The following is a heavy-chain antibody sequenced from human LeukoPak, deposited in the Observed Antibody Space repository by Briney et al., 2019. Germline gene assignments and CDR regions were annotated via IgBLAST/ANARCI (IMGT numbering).Heavy chain of an antibody. D-gene: IGHD3-10*01. CDR3: AKDSAMVRGITTYCFDY. V-gene: IGHV3-7*03. J-gene: IGHJ4*02. Sequence: GGSLRLSCAASGFTFSRYWMSWVRQVPRKGLEWVANIKQDGGEIYYVDSVKGRFTISRDNAKNSLFLQMNSLRAEDTAVYYCAKDSAMVRGITTYCFDYWGQGTLVTVSS. CDR1: GFTFSRYW. CDR2: IKQDGGEI.